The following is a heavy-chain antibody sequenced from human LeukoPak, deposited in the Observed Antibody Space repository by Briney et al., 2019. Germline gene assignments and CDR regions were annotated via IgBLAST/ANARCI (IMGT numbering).Heavy chain of an antibody. Sequence: GGSLRLSCAASGFTFSSYAMHWVRQAPGKGLEWVAVISYDGSNKYYADSVKGRFTISRDNSKNTLYLQMNSLRAEDTAVYYCARDSWDCSGGSCYFDYWGQGTLVTVSS. V-gene: IGHV3-30-3*01. CDR2: ISYDGSNK. CDR1: GFTFSSYA. CDR3: ARDSWDCSGGSCYFDY. J-gene: IGHJ4*02. D-gene: IGHD2-15*01.